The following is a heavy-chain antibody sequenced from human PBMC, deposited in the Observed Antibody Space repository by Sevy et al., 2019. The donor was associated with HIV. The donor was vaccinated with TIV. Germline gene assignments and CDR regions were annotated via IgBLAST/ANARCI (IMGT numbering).Heavy chain of an antibody. CDR2: ISGSSNYI. J-gene: IGHJ3*02. Sequence: GGSLRLSCAASGFTFSSYSMNWVRQAPGKGLEWVSSISGSSNYIYYSDSVKGRFTISRDNAKNSLYLQMNSLRAGDTAVYYCARDRDMITFGVAEAFDIWGQGTMVTVSS. V-gene: IGHV3-21*01. CDR1: GFTFSSYS. CDR3: ARDRDMITFGVAEAFDI. D-gene: IGHD3-16*01.